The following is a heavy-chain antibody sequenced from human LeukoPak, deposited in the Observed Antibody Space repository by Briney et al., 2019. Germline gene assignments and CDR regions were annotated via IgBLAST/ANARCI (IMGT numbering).Heavy chain of an antibody. V-gene: IGHV1-2*02. D-gene: IGHD3-16*01. J-gene: IGHJ4*02. CDR3: ARDRGPEWWGSFDF. Sequence: ASLKVSCKASGYTFTGHYIHWVRQAPGQGLGWMGWINPNSGGTSYQQKFQGRVTMTRDTSSSTVYMELSSLRPDDTAIYYCARDRGPEWWGSFDFWGQGTPVTVSS. CDR2: INPNSGGT. CDR1: GYTFTGHY.